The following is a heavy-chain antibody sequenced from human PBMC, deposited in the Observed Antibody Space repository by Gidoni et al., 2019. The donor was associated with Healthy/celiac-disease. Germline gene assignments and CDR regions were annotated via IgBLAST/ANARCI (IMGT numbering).Heavy chain of an antibody. CDR2: ISWDGGST. J-gene: IGHJ4*02. V-gene: IGHV3-43D*03. D-gene: IGHD2-21*02. CDR1: GFTFDDYA. CDR3: AKDTFPSPVVTASTFPDY. Sequence: EVQLVESGGVVVQPGGSLRLSCAASGFTFDDYAMHWVRQAPGKGLEWVSLISWDGGSTYYADSVKGRFTISRDNSKNSLYLQMNSLRAEDTALYYCAKDTFPSPVVTASTFPDYWGQGTLVTVSS.